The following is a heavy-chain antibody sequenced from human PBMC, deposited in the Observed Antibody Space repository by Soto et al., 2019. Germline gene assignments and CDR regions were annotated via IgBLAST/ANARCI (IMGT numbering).Heavy chain of an antibody. CDR1: GFTFKIYA. D-gene: IGHD2-15*01. Sequence: QLQLVESGGGVVQPGKSLRLSCAASGFTFKIYAMNWVRQAPGKGLEWVAVISYDGSNEYYADSVKGRFTISRDQSKNTLYLQMNSLRPEDTAVYYCAREPGTAVVAVYGMDVWGQGTTVTVSS. CDR3: AREPGTAVVAVYGMDV. V-gene: IGHV3-30*04. J-gene: IGHJ6*02. CDR2: ISYDGSNE.